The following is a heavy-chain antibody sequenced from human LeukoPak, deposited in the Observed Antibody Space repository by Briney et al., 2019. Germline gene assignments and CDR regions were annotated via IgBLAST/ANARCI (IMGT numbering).Heavy chain of an antibody. D-gene: IGHD2-8*01. Sequence: KPSETLSLTCSVYGVSLSDYYWSWIRQPPGKGLEWIGEINHNGGNTYNPSLKGRVIISVNTSDNHSFLHLRSVTAADTAVYYCARNRCGHSSAICYNHWGRGTLVTVSS. CDR3: ARNRCGHSSAICYNH. CDR1: GVSLSDYY. J-gene: IGHJ5*02. V-gene: IGHV4-34*01. CDR2: INHNGGN.